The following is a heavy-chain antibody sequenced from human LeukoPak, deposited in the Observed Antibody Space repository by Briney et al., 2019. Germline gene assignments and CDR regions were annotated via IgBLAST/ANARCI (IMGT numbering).Heavy chain of an antibody. J-gene: IGHJ4*02. D-gene: IGHD6-6*01. CDR3: AYSSSSGVGSNYFDY. CDR2: IYHSGTT. Sequence: KPSGTLSLTCTVSGGSIRSSSWWSWVRQPPGKGLECIGDIYHSGTTNYNPSLKSRVTISVDTSKNQFSLKLSSVTAADTAVYYCAYSSSSGVGSNYFDYWGQGTLVTVSS. V-gene: IGHV4-4*02. CDR1: GGSIRSSSW.